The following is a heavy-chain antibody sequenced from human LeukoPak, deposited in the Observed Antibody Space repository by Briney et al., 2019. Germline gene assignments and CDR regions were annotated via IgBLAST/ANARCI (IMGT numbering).Heavy chain of an antibody. Sequence: GASVKVSCKASGYTFTGYYMHWVRQAPGQGLEWMGWINPNSGGTNYAQKFQGRVTMTRDRSISTAYMELSRLRSDDTAVYYCARSMVRGVIITKYYFDYWGQGTLVTVSS. CDR2: INPNSGGT. J-gene: IGHJ4*02. CDR1: GYTFTGYY. V-gene: IGHV1-2*02. D-gene: IGHD3-10*01. CDR3: ARSMVRGVIITKYYFDY.